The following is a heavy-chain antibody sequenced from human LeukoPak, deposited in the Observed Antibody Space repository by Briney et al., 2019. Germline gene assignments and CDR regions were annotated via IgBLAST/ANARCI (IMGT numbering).Heavy chain of an antibody. V-gene: IGHV3-23*01. Sequence: PPGGSLRLSCAASGFTFSSYAMSWVRQAPGKGLEWVSAISGSGGSTYYADSVKGRFTISRDNSKNTLYLQMNSLRAEDTAVYYCAKEPIPAIAAAGSFDYWGQGTLVTVSS. J-gene: IGHJ4*02. CDR2: ISGSGGST. CDR1: GFTFSSYA. CDR3: AKEPIPAIAAAGSFDY. D-gene: IGHD6-13*01.